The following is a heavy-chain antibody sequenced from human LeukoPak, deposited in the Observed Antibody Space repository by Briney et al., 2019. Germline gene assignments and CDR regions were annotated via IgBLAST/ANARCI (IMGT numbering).Heavy chain of an antibody. CDR1: GGSISSGDYY. Sequence: SETLSLTCTVSGGSISSGDYYWSWIRQPPGKGLEWIGYIYHSGSTYYNPSLKSRVTISVDRSKNQFSLKLSSVTAADTAVYYCARDPAGHWGQGTLVTVSS. V-gene: IGHV4-30-4*01. J-gene: IGHJ4*02. CDR2: IYHSGST. D-gene: IGHD6-25*01. CDR3: ARDPAGH.